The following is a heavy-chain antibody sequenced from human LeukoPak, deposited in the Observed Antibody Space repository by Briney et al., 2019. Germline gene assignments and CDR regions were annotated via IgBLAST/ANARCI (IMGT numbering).Heavy chain of an antibody. CDR2: INHSGST. J-gene: IGHJ6*04. CDR3: ARGRGYSYGPRNIYYYGMDV. D-gene: IGHD5-18*01. CDR1: GGSFSGYY. Sequence: PSETLSLTCAVYGGSFSGYYWSWIRQPPGKGLEWIGEINHSGSTNYNPSLKSRVSISVDTSKNQFSLKLSSVTAADTAVYYCARGRGYSYGPRNIYYYGMDVWGKGTTVTVSS. V-gene: IGHV4-34*01.